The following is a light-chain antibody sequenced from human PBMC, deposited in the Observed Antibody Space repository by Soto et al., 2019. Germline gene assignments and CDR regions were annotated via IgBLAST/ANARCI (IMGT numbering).Light chain of an antibody. CDR3: TSYTTSSTYV. V-gene: IGLV2-14*01. CDR2: DVT. J-gene: IGLJ1*01. Sequence: QSVLTQPASVSGSPGQSIAISCTGTSSDVGGYNYVSWYQQHPGKAPKLMLYDVTNRPSGVSDRFSGSKSGNTASLTISGLQAEDEADYYCTSYTTSSTYVFGTVTKVTVL. CDR1: SSDVGGYNY.